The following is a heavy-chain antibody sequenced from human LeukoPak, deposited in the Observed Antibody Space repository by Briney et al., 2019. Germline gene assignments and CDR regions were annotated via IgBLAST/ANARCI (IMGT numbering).Heavy chain of an antibody. CDR2: THISGSA. V-gene: IGHV4-4*07. J-gene: IGHJ6*03. Sequence: SETLSLTRSVSGGSISTHSWHRIRQSAEKGLEWIGRTHISGSANKNPSLKSRVTMSLDTSKNQFSLRLSSVTAADTAVYYCARAILESLENYYYMEVWGKGTTVTVSS. CDR1: GGSISTHS. CDR3: ARAILESLENYYYMEV. D-gene: IGHD3-3*01.